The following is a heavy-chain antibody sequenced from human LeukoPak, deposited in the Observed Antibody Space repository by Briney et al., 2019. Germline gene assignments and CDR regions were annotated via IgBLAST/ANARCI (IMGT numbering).Heavy chain of an antibody. CDR1: GFTFDDYA. Sequence: GGSLRLSCAASGFTFDDYAMHWVRQAPGKGLEWVSGISWNSGSIGYADSVKGRFTISRDNAKNSLYLQMNSLRAEDTAVYYCAREVWGPEYWSQGTLVTVSS. CDR3: AREVWGPEY. J-gene: IGHJ4*02. D-gene: IGHD1-14*01. V-gene: IGHV3-9*01. CDR2: ISWNSGSI.